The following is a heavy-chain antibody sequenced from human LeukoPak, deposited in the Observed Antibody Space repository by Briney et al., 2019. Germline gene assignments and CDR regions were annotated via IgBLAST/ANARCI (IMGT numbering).Heavy chain of an antibody. J-gene: IGHJ4*02. CDR2: INHSGST. Sequence: SETLSLTCAVYGGSFSGYYWSWIRQPPGKGLEWIGEINHSGSTNYNPSLKSRVTISVDTSKNQFSLKLSSVTAADTAVYYCARGRWEPDYWGQGTLVTVSS. V-gene: IGHV4-34*01. CDR1: GGSFSGYY. CDR3: ARGRWEPDY. D-gene: IGHD1-26*01.